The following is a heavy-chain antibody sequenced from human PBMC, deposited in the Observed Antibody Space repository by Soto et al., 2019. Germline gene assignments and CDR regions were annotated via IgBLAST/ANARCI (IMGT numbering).Heavy chain of an antibody. CDR2: ISGSGGST. D-gene: IGHD3-16*02. CDR1: GFTFSSYA. CDR3: AKVEDYVWGSYRLPDY. V-gene: IGHV3-23*01. Sequence: PGESLKISCAASGFTFSSYAMSWVRQAPGKGLEWVSAISGSGGSTYYADSVKGRFTISRDNSKNTLYLQMNSLRAEDTAVYYCAKVEDYVWGSYRLPDYWGQGTLVTVSS. J-gene: IGHJ4*02.